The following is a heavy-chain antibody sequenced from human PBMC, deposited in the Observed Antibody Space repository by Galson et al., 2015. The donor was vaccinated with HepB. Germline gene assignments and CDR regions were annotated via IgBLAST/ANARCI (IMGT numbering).Heavy chain of an antibody. D-gene: IGHD2-2*01. CDR1: GFTFSSYE. V-gene: IGHV3-48*03. CDR3: AKMVVPAAHFSYYYAMDV. CDR2: ISSSGSAT. J-gene: IGHJ6*02. Sequence: SLRLSCAASGFTFSSYEMNWVRQAPGKGLEWVSYISSSGSATYYADSVKGRFTISRDSAKNSLYLQMNSLRAEDTAVYYCAKMVVPAAHFSYYYAMDVWGQGTTVTVSS.